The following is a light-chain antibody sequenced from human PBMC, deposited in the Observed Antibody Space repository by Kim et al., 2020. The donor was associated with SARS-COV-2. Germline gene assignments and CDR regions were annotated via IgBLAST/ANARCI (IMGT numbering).Light chain of an antibody. J-gene: IGKJ1*01. CDR1: QSVRSSY. V-gene: IGKV3-20*01. CDR2: AAS. Sequence: EIVLTQSPGTLYLSPGERATLSCRASQSVRSSYLAWYQRKPGQAPRLLIYAASSRATGVPDRFSGSGSGTDFTLTISRLEPEDFAVYYCQQYGASQTFGQGTKVDIK. CDR3: QQYGASQT.